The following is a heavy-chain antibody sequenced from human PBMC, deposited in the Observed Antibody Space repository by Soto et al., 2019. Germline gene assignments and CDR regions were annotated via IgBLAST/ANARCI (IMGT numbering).Heavy chain of an antibody. J-gene: IGHJ5*02. V-gene: IGHV4-34*01. CDR3: AREDRAHDLPFDP. D-gene: IGHD5-18*01. Sequence: PSETLSLTCAVYGGSFSGYYWSWIRQPPGKGLEWIGEINHSGSTNYNPSLKSRAAISIDTSKNQFSLKLNSVTAADTAVYYCAREDRAHDLPFDPWGQGILVTVSS. CDR1: GGSFSGYY. CDR2: INHSGST.